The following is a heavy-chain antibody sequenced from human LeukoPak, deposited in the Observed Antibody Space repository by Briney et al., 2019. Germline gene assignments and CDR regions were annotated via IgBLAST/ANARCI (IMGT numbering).Heavy chain of an antibody. J-gene: IGHJ4*02. D-gene: IGHD4-17*01. CDR1: GGTYSSYA. CDR2: IIPTLGIA. CDR3: ARELVLSTVTTLDY. V-gene: IGHV1-69*04. Sequence: ASVKVSCKASGGTYSSYAISWVRQAPGQGLEWMGRIIPTLGIASYAQKFQGRVTITADKSTSTAYMELSSLRSEDTAVYYCARELVLSTVTTLDYWGQGTLVTVSS.